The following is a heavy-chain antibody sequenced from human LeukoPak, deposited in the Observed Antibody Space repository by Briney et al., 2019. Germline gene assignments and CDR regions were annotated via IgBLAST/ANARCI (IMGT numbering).Heavy chain of an antibody. CDR2: INPNSVGT. V-gene: IGHV1-2*02. Sequence: ASVTVSCKASGYTFTGYYIHWVRQAPGQGLEWMGWINPNSVGTNYAQKFQGRVTMTRDTSISTAYMELSRLRSDDTAVYYCARNNYGDYVLSFDYWGQGTLVTVSS. CDR3: ARNNYGDYVLSFDY. D-gene: IGHD4-17*01. J-gene: IGHJ4*02. CDR1: GYTFTGYY.